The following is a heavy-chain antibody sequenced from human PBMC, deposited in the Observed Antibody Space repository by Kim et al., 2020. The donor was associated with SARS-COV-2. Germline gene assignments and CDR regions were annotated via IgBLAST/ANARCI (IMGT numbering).Heavy chain of an antibody. CDR2: IYYSGST. CDR3: ALTTPWGSYRYTSDY. V-gene: IGHV4-39*01. J-gene: IGHJ4*02. CDR1: GGSISSSSYY. D-gene: IGHD3-16*02. Sequence: SETLSLTCTVSGGSISSSSYYWGWIRQPPGKGLEWIGSIYYSGSTYYNPSLKSRVTISVDTSKNQFSLKLSSVTAADTAVYYCALTTPWGSYRYTSDYWGQGTLVTVSS.